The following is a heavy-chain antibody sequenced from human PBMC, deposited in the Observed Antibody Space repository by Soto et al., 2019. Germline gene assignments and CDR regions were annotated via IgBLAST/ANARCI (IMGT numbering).Heavy chain of an antibody. CDR3: ARGVITFGGVIAPYYYYYMDV. CDR1: GYTFTSYD. V-gene: IGHV1-8*01. J-gene: IGHJ6*03. CDR2: MNPNSGNT. Sequence: ASVKVSCKASGYTFTSYDINWVRRATGQGLEWMGWMNPNSGNTGYAQKFQGRVTMTRNTSISTAYMELSSLRSEDTAVYYCARGVITFGGVIAPYYYYYMDVWGKGTTVTVS. D-gene: IGHD3-16*02.